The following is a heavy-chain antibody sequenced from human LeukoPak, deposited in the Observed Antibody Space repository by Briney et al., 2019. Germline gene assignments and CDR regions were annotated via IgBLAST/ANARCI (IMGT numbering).Heavy chain of an antibody. V-gene: IGHV3-53*04. CDR3: ARARWSYYYYGMDV. CDR2: IYSGGST. J-gene: IGHJ6*02. CDR1: GFTFDDYA. Sequence: GGSLRLSCAASGFTFDDYAMHWVRQAPGKGLEWGSVIYSGGSTYYADSVKGRFTISRHNSKNTLYLQMNSLRAEDTAVYYCARARWSYYYYGMDVWGQGTTVTVSS. D-gene: IGHD6-13*01.